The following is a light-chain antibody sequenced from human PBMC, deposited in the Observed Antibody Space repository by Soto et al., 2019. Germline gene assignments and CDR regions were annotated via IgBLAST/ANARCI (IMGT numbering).Light chain of an antibody. CDR2: DAS. V-gene: IGKV1-5*01. J-gene: IGKJ5*01. CDR3: QHNNSYPIT. Sequence: DIQLAPSPSTRSGSVGVTVHITCRASQMLSTWVAWYQKKPGKAPKLMIYDASSLESGVPSRCSGGACGKEFTLIISSQQADYFANYYRQHNNSYPITFGQGTRLEIK. CDR1: QMLSTW.